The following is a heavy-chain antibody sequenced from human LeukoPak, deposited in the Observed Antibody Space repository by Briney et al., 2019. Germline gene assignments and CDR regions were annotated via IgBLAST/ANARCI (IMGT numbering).Heavy chain of an antibody. J-gene: IGHJ3*02. Sequence: RPGGSLSLSCAASGFMFDGYGMTWVRQVPGKGLEWVSGINWNGANTGYGDSVKGRFTVSRDNAKNSLHLHMRSLRAEDTALYYCARVQYDTSGFYNAFDIWGQGTMVIVSS. CDR2: INWNGANT. CDR3: ARVQYDTSGFYNAFDI. V-gene: IGHV3-20*04. D-gene: IGHD3-22*01. CDR1: GFMFDGYG.